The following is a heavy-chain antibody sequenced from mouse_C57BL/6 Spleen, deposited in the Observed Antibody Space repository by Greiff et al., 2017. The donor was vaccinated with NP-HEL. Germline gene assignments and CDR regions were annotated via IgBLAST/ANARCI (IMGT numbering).Heavy chain of an antibody. J-gene: IGHJ2*01. Sequence: VQLQQSGAELARPGASVKLSCKASGYTFTSYGISWVKQRTGQGLEWIGEIYPRSGNTYYNEKFKGKAKLTADKSSSTAYMELRSLTSEDSAVYFCAREDYGSSPYYFDYWGQGTTLTVSS. CDR3: AREDYGSSPYYFDY. D-gene: IGHD1-1*01. CDR2: IYPRSGNT. CDR1: GYTFTSYG. V-gene: IGHV1-81*01.